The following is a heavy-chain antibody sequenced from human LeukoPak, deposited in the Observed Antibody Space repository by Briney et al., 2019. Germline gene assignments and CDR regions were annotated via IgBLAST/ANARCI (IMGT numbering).Heavy chain of an antibody. CDR2: ISYAGSNK. J-gene: IGHJ4*02. CDR3: VRDISGIGVY. CDR1: GFTFSIYV. V-gene: IGHV3-30-3*01. Sequence: AWSLRLSCAGSGFTFSIYVRDWGRRGPRKGLERVAVISYAGSNKYYADNVRGRFTFSRDNSKNKLYLKMNSLRAEDTAVYYCVRDISGIGVYWGQGTLVSVSS. D-gene: IGHD6-13*01.